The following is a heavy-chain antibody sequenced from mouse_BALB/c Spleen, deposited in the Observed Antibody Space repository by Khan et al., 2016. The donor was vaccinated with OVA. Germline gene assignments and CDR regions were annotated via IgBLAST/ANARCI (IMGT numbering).Heavy chain of an antibody. V-gene: IGHV3-2*02. J-gene: IGHJ4*01. CDR2: ISYSGST. D-gene: IGHD1-1*01. CDR3: ARGDYYGYAMDY. CDR1: GYSITSNYA. Sequence: VQLQQSGPGLVKPSQSLSLTCTVTGYSITSNYAWNWIRQFPGNKLEWMGYISYSGSTHYNPSLKSLIPITRNTYKNQFFLPLHSVTTEDTATYYCARGDYYGYAMDYWGQGTSITVSS.